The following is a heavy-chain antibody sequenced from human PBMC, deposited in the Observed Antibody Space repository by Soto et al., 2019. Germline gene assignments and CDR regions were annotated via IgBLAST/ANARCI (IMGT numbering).Heavy chain of an antibody. D-gene: IGHD3-10*01. J-gene: IGHJ5*02. Sequence: GSLRLSCAASGFTFSSYAMDWVRQAPGKGLEYVSAISSNGGSTYYANSVKGRFTISRDNSKNTLYLQMGSLRAEDMAVYYCARGDLLLWFGESNWFDPWRQGT. CDR1: GFTFSSYA. CDR2: ISSNGGST. CDR3: ARGDLLLWFGESNWFDP. V-gene: IGHV3-64*01.